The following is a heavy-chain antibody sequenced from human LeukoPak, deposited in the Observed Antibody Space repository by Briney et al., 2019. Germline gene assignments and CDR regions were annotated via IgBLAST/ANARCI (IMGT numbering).Heavy chain of an antibody. V-gene: IGHV4-59*01. CDR2: IYHTGSS. D-gene: IGHD6-19*01. Sequence: PSETLSLTCTVSGGSISSYYWSWIRQPPGKGLEWIGYIYHTGSSNYNPSLMSRVTISVDTSKNQFSLNLSSVTAADTAVYYCARAPYAHSADWYFPWWGQGTLVTVSS. CDR1: GGSISSYY. J-gene: IGHJ4*02. CDR3: ARAPYAHSADWYFPW.